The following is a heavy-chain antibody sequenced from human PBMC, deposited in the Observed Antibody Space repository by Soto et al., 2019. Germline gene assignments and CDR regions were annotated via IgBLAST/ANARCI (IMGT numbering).Heavy chain of an antibody. D-gene: IGHD3-10*01. J-gene: IGHJ6*02. V-gene: IGHV4-4*02. CDR2: IYHSGST. CDR1: GGCISSSNW. Sequence: ETLSLTCDVSGGCISSSNWRCWVRQPPVKGLEWIGEIYHSGSTNYNPSLKSRVTISVDKSKNQFSLKLRSLTAADTAVYYCARLWFGEYSNYYYYGMDVWGQGTTVTVSS. CDR3: ARLWFGEYSNYYYYGMDV.